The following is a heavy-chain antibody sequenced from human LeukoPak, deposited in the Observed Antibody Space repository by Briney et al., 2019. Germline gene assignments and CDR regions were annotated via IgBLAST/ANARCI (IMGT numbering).Heavy chain of an antibody. CDR3: ARDRAWYGESDY. V-gene: IGHV4-61*02. CDR1: GGSISSGSYY. D-gene: IGHD4-17*01. CDR2: IYTSGST. J-gene: IGHJ4*02. Sequence: SETLSLTCTVSGGSISSGSYYWSWIRQPAGKALEWIGRIYTSGSTNYNPSLKSRVTISVDTSKNQFSLKLSSVTAADTAVYYCARDRAWYGESDYWGQGTLVIVSS.